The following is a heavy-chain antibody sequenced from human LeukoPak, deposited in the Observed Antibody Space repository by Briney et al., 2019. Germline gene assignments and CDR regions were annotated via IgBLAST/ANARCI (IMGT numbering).Heavy chain of an antibody. V-gene: IGHV1-69*04. CDR3: ARDRVVPASNWYFDF. J-gene: IGHJ2*01. D-gene: IGHD2-2*01. CDR1: GGTFSSYA. Sequence: SVKVSCKASGGTFSSYAISWMRQAPGQGLEWMGRIIPILGIANYAQKFQGRVTITADKSTSTAYMELSSLRSEDTAVYYCARDRVVPASNWYFDFWGRGTLVTVSS. CDR2: IIPILGIA.